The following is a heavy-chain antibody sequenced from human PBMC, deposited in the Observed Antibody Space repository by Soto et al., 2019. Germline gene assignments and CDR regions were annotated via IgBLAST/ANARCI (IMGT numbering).Heavy chain of an antibody. J-gene: IGHJ4*02. CDR2: ISWNSGSI. Sequence: ESGGGLVQPGRSLRLSCAASGFTFDDYAMHWVRQAPGKGLEWVSGISWNSGSIGYADSVKGRFTISRDNAKNSLYLQMNSLRAEDTALYYCAKAPLYSSSWYYFDYWGQGTLVTVSS. CDR3: AKAPLYSSSWYYFDY. CDR1: GFTFDDYA. D-gene: IGHD6-13*01. V-gene: IGHV3-9*01.